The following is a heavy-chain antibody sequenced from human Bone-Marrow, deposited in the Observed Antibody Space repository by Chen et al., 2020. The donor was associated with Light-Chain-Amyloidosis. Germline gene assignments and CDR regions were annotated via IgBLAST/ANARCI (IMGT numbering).Heavy chain of an antibody. CDR1: GYTFPNYW. CDR3: ARRRDGYNFDX. V-gene: IGHV5-51*01. J-gene: IGHJ4*02. CDR2: IYPDDSDA. Sequence: VKKPGESLKISCKGSGYTFPNYWIGWVRQMPGKGLEWMGVIYPDDSDARYSPSFEGQVTISADKSITTAYLQWRSLKASDTAMYYCARRRDGYNFDXXXXGTLVTVSS. D-gene: IGHD5-12*01.